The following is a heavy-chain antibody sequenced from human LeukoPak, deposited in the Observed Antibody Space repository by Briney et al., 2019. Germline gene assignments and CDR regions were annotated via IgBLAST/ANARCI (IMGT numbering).Heavy chain of an antibody. CDR2: ISSSSSYI. J-gene: IGHJ6*03. CDR1: GFTFSSYS. D-gene: IGHD3-22*01. V-gene: IGHV3-21*01. CDR3: ARAIRFNSSGYLYYYYYYMDV. Sequence: GGSLRLSCAASGFTFSSYSMNWVRQAPGKGLEWVSSISSSSSYIYYADSVKGRFTISRDNAKNSLYLQMNSLRAEDTAVYYCARAIRFNSSGYLYYYYYYMDVWGKGTTVTVSS.